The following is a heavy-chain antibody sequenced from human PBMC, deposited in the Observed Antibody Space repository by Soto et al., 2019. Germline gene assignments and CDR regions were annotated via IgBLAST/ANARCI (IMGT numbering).Heavy chain of an antibody. D-gene: IGHD2-15*01. CDR3: ARRGSGVTRGLHY. Sequence: EVQLVESGGGLVQPGGSLRLSCAASGFTFSSYWMHWVPQAPGKGLVWISRINTDGSSTSYVDSVQGRFTISRDNGKNTLFLQMNSLRGEDTAVYYCARRGSGVTRGLHYWGQGTLVTVSS. V-gene: IGHV3-74*01. J-gene: IGHJ4*02. CDR2: INTDGSST. CDR1: GFTFSSYW.